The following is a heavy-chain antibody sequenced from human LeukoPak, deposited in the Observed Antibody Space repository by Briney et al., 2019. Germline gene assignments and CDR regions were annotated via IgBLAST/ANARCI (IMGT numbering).Heavy chain of an antibody. Sequence: PGGSLRLSCAASGFTFSSYGMSWVRQAPGKGLEWVSAISGSGGSTYYADSVKGRFTISRDNSKNTLYLQMNSLRAEDTAVYYCASSRLQLPNYWGQGTLVTVSS. CDR3: ASSRLQLPNY. V-gene: IGHV3-23*01. J-gene: IGHJ4*02. CDR2: ISGSGGST. D-gene: IGHD5-24*01. CDR1: GFTFSSYG.